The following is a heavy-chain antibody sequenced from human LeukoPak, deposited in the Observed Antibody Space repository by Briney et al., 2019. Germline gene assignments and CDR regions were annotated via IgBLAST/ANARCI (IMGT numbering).Heavy chain of an antibody. V-gene: IGHV3-30-3*01. J-gene: IGHJ4*02. D-gene: IGHD3-10*01. CDR3: GRGSVGFGELNY. CDR2: ISYDGSNK. CDR1: GFTFSSYA. Sequence: GGSLRLSCAASGFTFSSYAMHWVRQAPGRGLEWVAVISYDGSNKFYADSVKGRFTLSRDNSKNTLYLQMNSLRIEDTAVYYCGRGSVGFGELNYWGQGTLVTVSS.